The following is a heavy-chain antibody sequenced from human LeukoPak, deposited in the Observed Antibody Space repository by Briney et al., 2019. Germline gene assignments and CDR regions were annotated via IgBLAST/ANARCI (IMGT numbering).Heavy chain of an antibody. Sequence: SSETLSLTCTVSGGSISSYYWSWIRQPPGKGLEWIGYIYYSGRTNYNPSLKSRVTISVDTSKNQFSLKLSSVTAADTAVYYWERLYWGDFWSGRGYFDYWGQGTLVTVSS. CDR2: IYYSGRT. D-gene: IGHD3-3*01. CDR1: GGSISSYY. V-gene: IGHV4-59*12. CDR3: ERLYWGDFWSGRGYFDY. J-gene: IGHJ4*02.